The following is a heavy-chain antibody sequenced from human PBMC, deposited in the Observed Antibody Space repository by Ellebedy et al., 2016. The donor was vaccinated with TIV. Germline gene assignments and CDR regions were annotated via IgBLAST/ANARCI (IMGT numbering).Heavy chain of an antibody. CDR1: GYTFTGYY. D-gene: IGHD1-26*01. Sequence: AASVKVSCKASGYTFTGYYMHWVRQAPGQGLEWMGWINPNSGSTNYAQKFQGWVTMTRDTSISTAYMELSRLRSDDTAVYYCARDRGGSYNTGSGYFDLWGRGTLVTVSS. J-gene: IGHJ2*01. CDR2: INPNSGST. CDR3: ARDRGGSYNTGSGYFDL. V-gene: IGHV1-2*04.